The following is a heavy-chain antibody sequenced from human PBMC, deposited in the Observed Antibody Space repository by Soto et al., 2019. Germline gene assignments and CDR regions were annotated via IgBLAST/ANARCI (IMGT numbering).Heavy chain of an antibody. J-gene: IGHJ4*02. CDR1: GFTFTSSA. V-gene: IGHV1-58*01. D-gene: IGHD6-13*01. CDR2: IVVGSGNT. CDR3: AAVPRHSSSWYGPTFDY. Sequence: EASVKVSCKASGFTFTSSAVQWVRQARGQRLEGIGWIVVGSGNTNYAQKFQERVTITRDMSTSTAYMELSSLRSEDTAVYYCAAVPRHSSSWYGPTFDYWGQGTLVTVSS.